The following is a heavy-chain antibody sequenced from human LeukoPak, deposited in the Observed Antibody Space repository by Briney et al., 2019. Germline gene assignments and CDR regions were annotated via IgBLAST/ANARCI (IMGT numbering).Heavy chain of an antibody. CDR2: ISGSGGST. J-gene: IGHJ6*03. Sequence: PGGSLRLSCAASGFTFSSYAMSWVRQAPGKGLEWVSAISGSGGSTYYADSVKGRFTISRDNSKNTLYLQMYSLRAEDTAVYYFSKGPNYYYENMHYYMDFGGKGTTSTFS. CDR1: GFTFSSYA. V-gene: IGHV3-23*01. CDR3: SKGPNYYYENMHYYMDF. D-gene: IGHD3-22*01.